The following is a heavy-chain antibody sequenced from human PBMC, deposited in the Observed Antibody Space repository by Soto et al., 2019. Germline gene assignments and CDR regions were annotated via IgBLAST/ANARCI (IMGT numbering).Heavy chain of an antibody. V-gene: IGHV4-34*01. CDR3: ARGRRASSSWYSLLDVRVTNWFDP. CDR1: GGSFSVYY. Sequence: ETLCLTCSVYGGSFSVYYWSWIRQPPGKGLEWIGEINHSGSTNYNPSLKSRVTISVDTSKNQFSLKLSSVTAADTAVYYCARGRRASSSWYSLLDVRVTNWFDPWGQGTMVTVSS. D-gene: IGHD6-13*01. J-gene: IGHJ5*02. CDR2: INHSGST.